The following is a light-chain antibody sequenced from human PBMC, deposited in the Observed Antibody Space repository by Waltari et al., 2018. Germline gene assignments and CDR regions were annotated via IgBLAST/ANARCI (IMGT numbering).Light chain of an antibody. V-gene: IGKV1-27*01. J-gene: IGKJ1*01. CDR3: QKYNSAPRT. CDR1: QGINNY. Sequence: DIQMTQSPSSLSASVGDRVTITCRASQGINNYLAWYQQKPGKVPKLLIYAASTLQSGVPSRVSGSGSGTDFTLTISSLQPEDVATYYCQKYNSAPRTFGQGTKVEIK. CDR2: AAS.